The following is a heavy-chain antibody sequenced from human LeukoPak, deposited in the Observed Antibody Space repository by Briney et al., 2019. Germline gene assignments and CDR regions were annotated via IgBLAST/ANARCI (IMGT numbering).Heavy chain of an antibody. V-gene: IGHV4-39*01. D-gene: IGHD6-19*01. Sequence: PSETLSLTCTDSGGSISSSSYYWGWIRQPPGKGLEWIGSIYYSGSTYYNPSLKSRVTISVDTSKNQFSLKLSSVTAADTAVYYCARDIAVAGTGIIGYWGQGTLVTVSS. J-gene: IGHJ4*02. CDR3: ARDIAVAGTGIIGY. CDR1: GGSISSSSYY. CDR2: IYYSGST.